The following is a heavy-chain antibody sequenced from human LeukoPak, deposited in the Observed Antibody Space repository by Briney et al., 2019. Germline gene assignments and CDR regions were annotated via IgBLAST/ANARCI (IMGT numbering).Heavy chain of an antibody. CDR1: DYTFTSYG. CDR3: AIIVSGSYSSSFVDY. V-gene: IGHV1-18*01. J-gene: IGHJ4*02. CDR2: ISTYNDNT. D-gene: IGHD1-26*01. Sequence: GASVKVSCKTSDYTFTSYGVSWVRQAPGQGLEWMGWISTYNDNTNYAQKVQGRVSMTTDTSTSTAYMELRSLRSDDTAMYYCAIIVSGSYSSSFVDYWGQGTLVTVSS.